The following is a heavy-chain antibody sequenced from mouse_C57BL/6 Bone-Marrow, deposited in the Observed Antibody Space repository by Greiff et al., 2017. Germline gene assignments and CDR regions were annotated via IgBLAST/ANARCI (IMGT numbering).Heavy chain of an antibody. CDR1: GFNITDDY. CDR2: IDPENGDT. CDR3: TMVGYYAMDY. V-gene: IGHV14-4*01. J-gene: IGHJ4*01. Sequence: VQLQQSGAELVRPGASVTLSCTASGFNITDDYMHWVKQTPVQGLEWIGWIDPENGDTAYASKFQGKATITADTSSNTAYLQLSSLTSEDTAVYYCTMVGYYAMDYWGQGTSGAVSS.